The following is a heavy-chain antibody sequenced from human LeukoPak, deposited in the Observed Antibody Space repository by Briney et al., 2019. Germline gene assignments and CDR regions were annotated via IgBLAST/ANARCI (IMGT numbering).Heavy chain of an antibody. D-gene: IGHD3-22*01. CDR3: ARSDGSGYSSFDY. J-gene: IGHJ4*02. Sequence: FQGRVTITRDTSASTAYMELSSLRSEETAVYYCARSDGSGYSSFDYWGQGTLVTVSS. V-gene: IGHV1-3*01.